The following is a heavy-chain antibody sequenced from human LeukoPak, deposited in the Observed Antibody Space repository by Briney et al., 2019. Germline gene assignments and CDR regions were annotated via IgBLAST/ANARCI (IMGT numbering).Heavy chain of an antibody. CDR2: MTASSSHI. V-gene: IGHV3-21*03. CDR1: GFTFSSYS. Sequence: PGGPLRLSCASSGFTFSSYSMNWIRQAPGKGLEWVSSMTASSSHIWYADVVKGRFTISRDNAKNSLYLQMNSLTADDTGVYYCARDANWSSDNWGQGTLVTVSS. J-gene: IGHJ4*02. CDR3: ARDANWSSDN. D-gene: IGHD1-1*01.